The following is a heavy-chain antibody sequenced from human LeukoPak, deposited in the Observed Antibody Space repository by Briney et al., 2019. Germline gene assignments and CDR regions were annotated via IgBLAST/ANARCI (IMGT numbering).Heavy chain of an antibody. V-gene: IGHV4-34*01. CDR1: GGSFNGYY. CDR3: ARARKFYCSSTSCSNYFDY. J-gene: IGHJ4*02. Sequence: SETLSLTCAVYGGSFNGYYWSWIRQPPGKGLEWIGEINHSGSTNYNPSLKSRVTISVDTSKNQFSLKLSSVTAADTAVYYCARARKFYCSSTSCSNYFDYWGQGTLVTVSS. CDR2: INHSGST. D-gene: IGHD2-2*01.